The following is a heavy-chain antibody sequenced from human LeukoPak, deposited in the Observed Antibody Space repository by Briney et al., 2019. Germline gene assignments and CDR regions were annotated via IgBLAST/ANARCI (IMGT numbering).Heavy chain of an antibody. J-gene: IGHJ4*02. CDR2: IYHSGST. D-gene: IGHD2-15*01. V-gene: IGHV4-30-2*01. Sequence: SQTLSLTCTVSGGSISSGGYYWSWIRQPPGKGLEWIGYIYHSGSTYYNPSLKSRVTISVDRSKNQFSLKLSSVTAADTAVYYCARGRSGGSFDDYWGQGTLVTVSS. CDR1: GGSISSGGYY. CDR3: ARGRSGGSFDDY.